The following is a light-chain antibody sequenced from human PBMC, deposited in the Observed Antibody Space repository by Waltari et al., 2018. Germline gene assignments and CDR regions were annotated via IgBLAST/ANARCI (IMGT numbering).Light chain of an antibody. J-gene: IGLJ3*02. V-gene: IGLV4-69*01. CDR2: VNSDGTH. CDR3: QTGGHGTWV. Sequence: QQPGRGPRYLMKVNSDGTHSKGDDIPDRFSGSSSGAERYRTISSLQSEDEADYYCQTGGHGTWVFGGGTKVTVL.